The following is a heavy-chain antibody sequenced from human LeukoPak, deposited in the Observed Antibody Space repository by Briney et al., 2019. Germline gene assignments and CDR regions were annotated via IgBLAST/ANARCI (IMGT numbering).Heavy chain of an antibody. CDR3: ASVGSLWFGELLVGYYFDY. Sequence: SQTLSLTCTVSGGSINSGTYYWTWIRQPPGKGLEWIGSTYHSGSTYYNPSLKSRVTISVDTSKNQFSLKLSSVTAADTAVYYCASVGSLWFGELLVGYYFDYWGQGTLVTVSS. D-gene: IGHD3-10*01. V-gene: IGHV4-39*07. CDR1: GGSINSGTYY. J-gene: IGHJ4*02. CDR2: TYHSGST.